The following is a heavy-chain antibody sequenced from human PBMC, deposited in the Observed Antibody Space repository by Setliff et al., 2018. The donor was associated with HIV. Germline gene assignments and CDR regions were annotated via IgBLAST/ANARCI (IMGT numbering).Heavy chain of an antibody. CDR2: TIPVLSMS. CDR1: ADTFNSYT. CDR3: ATSFGSGVAPFDN. J-gene: IGHJ4*02. Sequence: SVKVSCKASADTFNSYTIHWVRQTPGQGLEWMGRTIPVLSMSNFALKFQGRGSIFADKSTSTVYLGLNGLTSEDTAIYYCATSFGSGVAPFDNWGQGTLVTVSS. D-gene: IGHD3-10*01. V-gene: IGHV1-69*02.